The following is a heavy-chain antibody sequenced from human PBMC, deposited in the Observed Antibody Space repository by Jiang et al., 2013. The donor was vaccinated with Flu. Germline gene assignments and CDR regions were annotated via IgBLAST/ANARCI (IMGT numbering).Heavy chain of an antibody. D-gene: IGHD6-13*01. V-gene: IGHV1-8*01. J-gene: IGHJ4*02. CDR2: MNPNSGNT. CDR1: D. CDR3: ARVAAAEYDY. Sequence: DINWVRQATGQGLEWMGWMNPNSGNTGYAQKFQGRVTMTRNTSISTAYMELSSLRSEDTAVYYCARVAAAEYDYWGQGTLVTVSS.